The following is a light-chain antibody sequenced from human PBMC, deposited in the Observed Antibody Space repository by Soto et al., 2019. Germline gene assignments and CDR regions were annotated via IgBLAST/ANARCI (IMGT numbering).Light chain of an antibody. CDR2: DAS. J-gene: IGKJ2*01. V-gene: IGKV1-5*01. CDR3: QQYNSPYT. Sequence: DIQMTQSPSTLSASVGDRVTITCRASQSISNWLAWYQQKPGKAPKLLIYDASSLESGVPSRFSGSGSGTKFTRTIRSLQPDDFATYYCQQYNSPYTFGQGTKLEIK. CDR1: QSISNW.